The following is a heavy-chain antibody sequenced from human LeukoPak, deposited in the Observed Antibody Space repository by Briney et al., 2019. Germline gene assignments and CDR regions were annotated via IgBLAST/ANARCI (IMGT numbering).Heavy chain of an antibody. CDR2: IYYSGST. D-gene: IGHD4-23*01. Sequence: SETLSLTCTVSGGSISSYYWSWIRQPPGKGLEWIGYIYYSGSTNYNPSLKSRVTISVDTSKNQFPLKLSSVTAADTAVYYCARDTSPYDYGGNGGFDYWGQGALVTVSS. J-gene: IGHJ4*02. V-gene: IGHV4-59*01. CDR3: ARDTSPYDYGGNGGFDY. CDR1: GGSISSYY.